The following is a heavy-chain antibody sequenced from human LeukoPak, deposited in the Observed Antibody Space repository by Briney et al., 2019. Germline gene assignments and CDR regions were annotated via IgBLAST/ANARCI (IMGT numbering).Heavy chain of an antibody. CDR1: GFTFSSYG. Sequence: GGSLRLSCAASGFTFSSYGMHWVRQAPGKGLEWVSGINWNGGSTGYADSVEGRFTISRDNAKNSQYLQMNSLRVEDTALYYCARAQTYGDSRLLLDYWGQGILVTVSS. D-gene: IGHD2-21*02. CDR2: INWNGGST. V-gene: IGHV3-20*04. CDR3: ARAQTYGDSRLLLDY. J-gene: IGHJ4*02.